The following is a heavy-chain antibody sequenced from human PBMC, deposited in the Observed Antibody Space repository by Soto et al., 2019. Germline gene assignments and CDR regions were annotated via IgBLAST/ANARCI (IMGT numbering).Heavy chain of an antibody. J-gene: IGHJ4*02. Sequence: QVKLVQSGADVKMPGASVKVSCEASGYTFTSYDINWVRQATGQGLEWIGWMNSNNGDTGYAQQFQGRVAMTRHASLSTAYLELSSLTSEDTAVYYCARTRRAAAGTDFDYWGQGPLVTVSS. CDR3: ARTRRAAAGTDFDY. CDR2: MNSNNGDT. D-gene: IGHD6-13*01. V-gene: IGHV1-8*01. CDR1: GYTFTSYD.